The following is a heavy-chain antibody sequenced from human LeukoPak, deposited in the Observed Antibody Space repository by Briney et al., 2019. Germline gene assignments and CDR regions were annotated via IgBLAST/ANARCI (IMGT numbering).Heavy chain of an antibody. D-gene: IGHD5-18*01. Sequence: ASVKVSCKASGYTFTSYDINWVRQATGQGLEWMGWMNPNSGSTGYAQKFQGRVTMTRNTSISTAYMELSSLRSEDTAVYYCARGGYSYGYYYYYYMDVWGKGTTVTVSS. V-gene: IGHV1-8*01. CDR2: MNPNSGST. CDR1: GYTFTSYD. J-gene: IGHJ6*03. CDR3: ARGGYSYGYYYYYYMDV.